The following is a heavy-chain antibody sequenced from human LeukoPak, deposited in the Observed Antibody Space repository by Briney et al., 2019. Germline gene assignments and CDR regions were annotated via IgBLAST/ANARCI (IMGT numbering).Heavy chain of an antibody. CDR3: AKDKTGYSNAWIFDQ. V-gene: IGHV3-30*02. CDR2: IRYDGSEK. D-gene: IGHD6-19*01. CDR1: GFTFSGYG. Sequence: GGSLRLSCAASGFTFSGYGMHWVRQAPGKGLEWVSFIRYDGSEKYNADSVKGRFTISRDNSKNTLYLQMNSLRSEDMAVYYCAKDKTGYSNAWIFDQWGLGTLVTLSS. J-gene: IGHJ4*02.